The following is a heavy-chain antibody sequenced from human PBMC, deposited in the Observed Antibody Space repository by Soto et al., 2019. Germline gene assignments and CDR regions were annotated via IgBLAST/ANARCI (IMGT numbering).Heavy chain of an antibody. D-gene: IGHD2-2*01. Sequence: ASVKVSCKASGYTFTSYGISWVRQAPGQGLEWMGWISAYNGNTNYAQKLQGRVTMTTDTSTSTAYMELRSLRSDDTAVYYCARHQTLGYCITTTSHNYFDPWGQGTLVTVSS. CDR3: ARHQTLGYCITTTSHNYFDP. CDR2: ISAYNGNT. V-gene: IGHV1-18*01. CDR1: GYTFTSYG. J-gene: IGHJ5*02.